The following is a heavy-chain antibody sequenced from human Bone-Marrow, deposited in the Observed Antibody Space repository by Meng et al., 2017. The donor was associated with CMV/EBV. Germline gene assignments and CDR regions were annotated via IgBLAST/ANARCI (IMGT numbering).Heavy chain of an antibody. V-gene: IGHV3-23*01. J-gene: IGHJ4*02. CDR1: GFTFKRCG. CDR2: INDNSANT. CDR3: AKDAGGEIMWDD. Sequence: CGASGFTFKRCGMAWVRQAPGKGLEWVSTINDNSANTHYADSVKGRFTISRDNSRNTLYLEMSSLRVGDTAEYYCAKDAGGEIMWDDWSQGTLVTVSS. D-gene: IGHD3-10*01.